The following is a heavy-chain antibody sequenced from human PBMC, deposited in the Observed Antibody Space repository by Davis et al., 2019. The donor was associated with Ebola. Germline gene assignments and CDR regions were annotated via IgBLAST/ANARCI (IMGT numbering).Heavy chain of an antibody. CDR3: AKDIGYTNFDY. D-gene: IGHD5-24*01. CDR1: GFTFSSYG. J-gene: IGHJ4*02. V-gene: IGHV3-30*18. CDR2: ISYDGSNK. Sequence: GESLKISCAASGFTFSSYGMHWVRQAPGKGLEWVAVISYDGSNKYYADSVKGRFTISRDNSKNTLYLQMNSLRAEDTAVYYCAKDIGYTNFDYWGQGTLVTVSS.